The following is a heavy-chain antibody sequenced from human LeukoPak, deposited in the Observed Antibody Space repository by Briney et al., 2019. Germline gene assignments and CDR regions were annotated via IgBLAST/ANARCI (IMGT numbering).Heavy chain of an antibody. CDR2: ISGSGGST. CDR1: GFTFSSYA. J-gene: IGHJ4*02. V-gene: IGHV3-23*01. CDR3: EKGRYDFWSGYLTD. Sequence: GGSLRLSCAASGFTFSSYAMSWVRQAPGKGLEWVAAISGSGGSTYYADSVKGRFNLSRDNSKNTLSLQMNSLRAEDTAVYYCEKGRYDFWSGYLTDWGQGTLVTVSS. D-gene: IGHD3-3*01.